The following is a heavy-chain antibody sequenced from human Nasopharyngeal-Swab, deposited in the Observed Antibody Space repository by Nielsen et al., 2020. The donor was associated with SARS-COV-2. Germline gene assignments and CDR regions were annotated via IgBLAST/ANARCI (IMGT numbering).Heavy chain of an antibody. CDR2: ISWNRGSI. J-gene: IGHJ4*02. Sequence: WIRQPTGKGLEGGLGISWNRGSIGYADSVKGRFTISRDNAKNSLYLQMNSLRAEGTALYYCAGCGLDYYDSSGYYCHFDYWGQGTPVTVSS. CDR3: AGCGLDYYDSSGYYCHFDY. D-gene: IGHD3-22*01. V-gene: IGHV3-9*01.